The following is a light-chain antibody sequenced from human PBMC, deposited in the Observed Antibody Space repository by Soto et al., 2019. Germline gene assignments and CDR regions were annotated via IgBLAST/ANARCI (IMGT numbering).Light chain of an antibody. V-gene: IGLV1-44*01. CDR2: NTN. Sequence: QSALTQPPSASGTPGQRVTISCSGSSSNIGSKPVNWYQQLPGAAPKLLIHNTNQRPSGVPDRFSGSKSGTSASLAISGLQSDDEAHYYCAVWDDSLNGLVFGGGTKLTVL. CDR1: SSNIGSKP. CDR3: AVWDDSLNGLV. J-gene: IGLJ2*01.